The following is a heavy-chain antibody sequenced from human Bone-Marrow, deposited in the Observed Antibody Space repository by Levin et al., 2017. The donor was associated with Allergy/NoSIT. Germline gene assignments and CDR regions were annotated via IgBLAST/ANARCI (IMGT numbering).Heavy chain of an antibody. V-gene: IGHV3-15*01. CDR3: TTGVAAAGHDGY. CDR2: IKSKTDGGTT. D-gene: IGHD6-13*01. CDR1: GFTFNNAW. J-gene: IGHJ4*02. Sequence: GESLKISCAASGFTFNNAWMSWVRQAPGKGLEWVGRIKSKTDGGTTDYTAPVKGRFTISRDDLKDTLHLQMNSLKTEDTAVYYCTTGVAAAGHDGYWGQGTLVTVSS.